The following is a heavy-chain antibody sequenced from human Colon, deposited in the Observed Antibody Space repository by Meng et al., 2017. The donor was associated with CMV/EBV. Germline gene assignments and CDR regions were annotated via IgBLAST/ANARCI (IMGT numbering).Heavy chain of an antibody. CDR3: ARCSSTSYDFFGVDV. D-gene: IGHD2-2*01. CDR2: INSDGSST. Sequence: GGSLRLSCAASGFTFSNYWMHWVRRVPGKGLVWVSHINSDGSSTTYADSVKGRFTISRDNGKNTVFLQMNSLTAEDAAVYHCARCSSTSYDFFGVDVWGQGTTVTVSS. V-gene: IGHV3-74*03. J-gene: IGHJ6*02. CDR1: GFTFSNYW.